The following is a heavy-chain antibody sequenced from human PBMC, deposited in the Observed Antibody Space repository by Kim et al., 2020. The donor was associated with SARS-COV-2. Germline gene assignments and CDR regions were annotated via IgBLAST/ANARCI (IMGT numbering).Heavy chain of an antibody. V-gene: IGHV3-15*01. CDR2: IKSKTDGGTT. J-gene: IGHJ5*02. CDR1: GFTFSNAW. D-gene: IGHD3-16*02. Sequence: GSLRLSCAASGFTFSNAWMSWVRQAPGKGLEWVGRIKSKTDGGTTDYAAPVKGRFTISRDDSKNTLYLQMNSLKTEDTAVYYCTTDRDYDYVWGSYRLGPWGQGTLVTVSS. CDR3: TTDRDYDYVWGSYRLGP.